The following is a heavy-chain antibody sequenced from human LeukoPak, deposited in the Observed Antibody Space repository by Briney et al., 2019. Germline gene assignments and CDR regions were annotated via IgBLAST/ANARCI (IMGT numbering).Heavy chain of an antibody. Sequence: PSEILSLTCTVYGGSFSGYYWSWIRQPPGKGLEWIGEINYSGSTNYNPSLKSRVTISVDTSRNQFSLKLTSVTAVDTAIYYCARGGEGYHFGSASQDYWGQGTLVTVSS. V-gene: IGHV4-34*01. D-gene: IGHD3-10*01. CDR1: GGSFSGYY. J-gene: IGHJ4*02. CDR3: ARGGEGYHFGSASQDY. CDR2: INYSGST.